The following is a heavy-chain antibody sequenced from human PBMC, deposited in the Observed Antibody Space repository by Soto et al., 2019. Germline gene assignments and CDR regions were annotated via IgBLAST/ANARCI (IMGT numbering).Heavy chain of an antibody. Sequence: PGGSLRLSCAASGFTFSSYGMHWFRQAPGKGLEWVAVISYDGSNKYYADSVKGRFTISRDNSKNTLYLQMNSLRAEDTAVYYCAKDHLIVVVPAAIGGLFGLSMDVWGQGTTVTVSS. J-gene: IGHJ6*02. CDR2: ISYDGSNK. D-gene: IGHD2-2*01. CDR3: AKDHLIVVVPAAIGGLFGLSMDV. V-gene: IGHV3-30*18. CDR1: GFTFSSYG.